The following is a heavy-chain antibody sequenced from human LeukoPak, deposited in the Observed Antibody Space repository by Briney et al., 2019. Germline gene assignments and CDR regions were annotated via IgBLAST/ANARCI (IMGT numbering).Heavy chain of an antibody. J-gene: IGHJ4*02. CDR2: ISYDGSNK. CDR1: GFTFSSYA. Sequence: GRSLRLSCAASGFTFSSYAMHWVRQAPGKGLEWVAVISYDGSNKYYADSVKGRFTIPRDNSKNTLYLQMNSLRAEDTAVYYCARGEYDHEIDYWGQGTLVTVSS. D-gene: IGHD6-6*01. CDR3: ARGEYDHEIDY. V-gene: IGHV3-30*04.